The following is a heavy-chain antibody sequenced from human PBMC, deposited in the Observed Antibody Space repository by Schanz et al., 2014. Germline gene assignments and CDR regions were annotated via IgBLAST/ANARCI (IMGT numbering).Heavy chain of an antibody. V-gene: IGHV3-74*02. CDR3: ARNRGSGGQNWYFDL. D-gene: IGHD1-26*01. Sequence: EVQLVESGGGLVQPGGSLRLSCTASGFTFSSYSMNWVRQAPGKGLVWVSRINGDGSRTAYADSVKGRFTISRDNAKNSLFLQLNSLRADDTAVYDCARNRGSGGQNWYFDLWGRGTLVTVSS. CDR1: GFTFSSYS. CDR2: INGDGSRT. J-gene: IGHJ2*01.